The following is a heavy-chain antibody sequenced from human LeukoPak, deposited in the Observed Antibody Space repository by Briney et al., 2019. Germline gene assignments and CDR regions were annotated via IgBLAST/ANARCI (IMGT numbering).Heavy chain of an antibody. V-gene: IGHV3-15*01. CDR2: IKSKTDGGTT. CDR1: GLTFSNTW. CDR3: VGSYLGY. D-gene: IGHD3-10*01. J-gene: IGHJ4*02. Sequence: GGSLRLSCAASGLTFSNTWMTWVRQAPGKGLEWVGRIKSKTDGGTTDYTTPVKGRFIISRDDSKNALYLQMNSLTAEDTAVYYCVGSYLGYWGQGTLVTVSS.